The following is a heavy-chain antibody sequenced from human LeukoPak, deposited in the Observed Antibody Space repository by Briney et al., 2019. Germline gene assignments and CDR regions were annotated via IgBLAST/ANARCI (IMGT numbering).Heavy chain of an antibody. J-gene: IGHJ3*02. Sequence: SETLSLTCAVYGGFFSAYYWSWIRQPPGKGLEWTGEINHSGSTNYDPSLESRVTISVDTSKNQFSLKLSSVTAADTAVYYCARTTVTTDDAFDIWGQGTMVTVSS. V-gene: IGHV4-34*01. CDR3: ARTTVTTDDAFDI. CDR1: GGFFSAYY. CDR2: INHSGST. D-gene: IGHD4-11*01.